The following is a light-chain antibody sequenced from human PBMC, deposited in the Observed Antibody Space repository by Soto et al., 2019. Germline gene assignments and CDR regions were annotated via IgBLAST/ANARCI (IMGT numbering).Light chain of an antibody. CDR3: QPRSQRTR. CDR1: QSVSSY. V-gene: IGKV3-11*01. CDR2: DAS. Sequence: RVSLSCRASQSVSSYLAWYQQKPGQAPRLLIYDASNRATGIPARFSGSGSGTDFTLTISCLEPEDIAVCYCQPRSQRTRFGQGARLEIK. J-gene: IGKJ5*01.